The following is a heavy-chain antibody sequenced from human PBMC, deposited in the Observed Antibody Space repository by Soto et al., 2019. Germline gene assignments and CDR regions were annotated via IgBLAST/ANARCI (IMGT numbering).Heavy chain of an antibody. J-gene: IGHJ3*02. Sequence: QVQLQESGPGLVKPSQTLSLTCTVSGGSISSGGYYWSWIRQHPGKGLEWIGYIYYSGSTYYNPSLKGRVNRSGDPSKNQFSPQLTSVTAADTAVYYCARGRYHISTGYYDAFDIWGQGTMVTVSS. CDR2: IYYSGST. CDR3: ARGRYHISTGYYDAFDI. D-gene: IGHD3-9*01. V-gene: IGHV4-31*03. CDR1: GGSISSGGYY.